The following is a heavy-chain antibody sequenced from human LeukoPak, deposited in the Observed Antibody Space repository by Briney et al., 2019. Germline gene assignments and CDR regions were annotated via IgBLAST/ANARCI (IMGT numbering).Heavy chain of an antibody. CDR2: ISYDGYDQ. D-gene: IGHD2-2*01. CDR1: GFTFNDYA. V-gene: IGHV3-30-3*01. J-gene: IGHJ3*02. CDR3: ARGDRKVLGYCSSTSCYQYDAFDI. Sequence: GGSLRLSCAASGFTFNDYAMYWVRQAPGKGLEWVTLISYDGYDQSYADSVRGRLTISRDNSKNTLYLQMDSLRTEDTAVYYCARGDRKVLGYCSSTSCYQYDAFDIWGQGTMVTVSS.